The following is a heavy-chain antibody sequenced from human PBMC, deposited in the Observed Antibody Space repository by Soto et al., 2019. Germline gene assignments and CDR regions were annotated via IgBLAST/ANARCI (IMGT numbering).Heavy chain of an antibody. V-gene: IGHV4-39*01. Sequence: SGPGLVKPSETLSLTCTVSGGSITSDTFYWGWIRQPPGKGPEWIGIVYYSGTTDYNPSLKSRVTISVDTSKNQLSLKVTSVTAADTAVYYCAKRPYGSGNDWGQGTLVTVSS. J-gene: IGHJ4*02. CDR2: VYYSGTT. D-gene: IGHD3-10*01. CDR3: AKRPYGSGND. CDR1: GGSITSDTFY.